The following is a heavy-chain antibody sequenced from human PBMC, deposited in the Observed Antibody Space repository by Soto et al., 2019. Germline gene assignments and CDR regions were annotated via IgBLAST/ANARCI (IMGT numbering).Heavy chain of an antibody. D-gene: IGHD6-6*01. CDR2: IKSKTDGGTT. CDR3: ARLHHVGQLADILDY. V-gene: IGHV3-15*07. Sequence: TGGSQRLSSAAPGFTFSNAWRNWVRQAPGKGLEWVGRIKSKTDGGTTDYAAPVKGRFTISRDDSKNTLYLQMNSLKTEDTAVYYCARLHHVGQLADILDYWGQGTLVTVSS. CDR1: GFTFSNAW. J-gene: IGHJ4*02.